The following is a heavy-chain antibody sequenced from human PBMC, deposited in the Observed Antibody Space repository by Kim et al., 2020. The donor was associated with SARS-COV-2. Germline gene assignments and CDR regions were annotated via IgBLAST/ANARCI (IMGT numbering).Heavy chain of an antibody. CDR1: GFTFSSYS. CDR3: ARVYSNYGMDV. D-gene: IGHD6-13*01. CDR2: ISSSSTI. Sequence: GGSLRLSCAASGFTFSSYSMNWVRQAPGKGLEWVSYISSSSTIYYADSVKGRFTISRDNAKNSLYLQMNSLRDEDTAVYYCARVYSNYGMDVWGQGTTVT. J-gene: IGHJ6*02. V-gene: IGHV3-48*02.